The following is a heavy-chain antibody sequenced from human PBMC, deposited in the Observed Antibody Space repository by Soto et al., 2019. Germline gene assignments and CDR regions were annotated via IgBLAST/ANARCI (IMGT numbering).Heavy chain of an antibody. CDR1: GFSLSTSGVG. Sequence: KESGPTLVKPTQTLTLTCTFSGFSLSTSGVGVGWIRQPPGKALEWLALIYWDDDKRYSPSLKSRLTITKDTSKNQVVLTMTNMDPVDTATYYCAHRKGSGSYWGWFDPWGQGTLVTVSS. CDR2: IYWDDDK. V-gene: IGHV2-5*02. J-gene: IGHJ5*02. CDR3: AHRKGSGSYWGWFDP. D-gene: IGHD3-10*01.